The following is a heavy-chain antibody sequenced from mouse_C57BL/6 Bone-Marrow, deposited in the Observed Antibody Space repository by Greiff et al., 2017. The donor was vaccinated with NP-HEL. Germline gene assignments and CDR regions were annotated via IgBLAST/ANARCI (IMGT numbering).Heavy chain of an antibody. CDR2: IYPGSGST. V-gene: IGHV1-55*01. CDR1: GYTFTSYW. J-gene: IGHJ3*01. CDR3: ARVKGLLPWFAY. Sequence: QVQLQQPGAELVKPGASVKMSCKASGYTFTSYWITWVKQRPGQGLEWIGDIYPGSGSTNYNEKFKSKATLTVDTSSSTAYMQLSSLTSEDSAVYYCARVKGLLPWFAYWGQGTLVTVSA. D-gene: IGHD1-1*01.